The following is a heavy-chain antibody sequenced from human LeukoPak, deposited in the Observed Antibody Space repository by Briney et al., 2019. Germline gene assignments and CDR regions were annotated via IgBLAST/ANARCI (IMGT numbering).Heavy chain of an antibody. CDR3: ARDHSGYSSGWYALFDY. CDR1: GGSISSYY. J-gene: IGHJ4*02. Sequence: SETLSLTCTVSGGSISSYYWSWIRQPPGKGLEWIGYIYYSGSTNYNPSLKSRVTISVDMSKNQFSLKLSSVTAADTAVYYCARDHSGYSSGWYALFDYWGQGTLVTASS. V-gene: IGHV4-59*12. D-gene: IGHD6-19*01. CDR2: IYYSGST.